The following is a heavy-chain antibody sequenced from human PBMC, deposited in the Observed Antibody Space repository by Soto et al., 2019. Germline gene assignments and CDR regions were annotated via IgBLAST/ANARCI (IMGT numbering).Heavy chain of an antibody. CDR2: ISSSGSTI. D-gene: IGHD4-17*01. V-gene: IGHV3-48*01. CDR1: GFTFSTFN. Sequence: PGGSLRLSCAASGFTFSTFNMNWVRQAPGKGLEWVSYISSSGSTIYYADSVKGRFTISRDNAKNSLYLQMSSLRAEDTAIYYCARPALLVTTFDYWGQGTLVTVSS. CDR3: ARPALLVTTFDY. J-gene: IGHJ4*02.